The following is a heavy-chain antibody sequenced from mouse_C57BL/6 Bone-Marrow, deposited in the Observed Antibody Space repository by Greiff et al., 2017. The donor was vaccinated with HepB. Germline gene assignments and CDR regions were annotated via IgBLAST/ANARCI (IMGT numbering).Heavy chain of an antibody. CDR3: ARHTDYDGLWYFDV. Sequence: VQRVESGGDLVKPGGSLKLSCAASGFTFSSYGMSWVRQTPDKRLEWVATISSGGSYTYYPDSVKGRFTISRDNAKNTLYLQMSSLKSEDTAMYYCARHTDYDGLWYFDVWGTGTTVTVSS. D-gene: IGHD2-4*01. V-gene: IGHV5-6*01. CDR2: ISSGGSYT. CDR1: GFTFSSYG. J-gene: IGHJ1*03.